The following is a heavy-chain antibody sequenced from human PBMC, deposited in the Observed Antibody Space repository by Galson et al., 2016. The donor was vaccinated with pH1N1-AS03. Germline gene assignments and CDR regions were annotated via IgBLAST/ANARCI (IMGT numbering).Heavy chain of an antibody. CDR1: GFTFSSYW. J-gene: IGHJ4*02. CDR3: AKAAEFASTTYDFEY. Sequence: SLRLSCAASGFTFSSYWMHWVRHLPGKGLVWVSGIDSDGSNTYYADSVRGRFTISRDNAKNTLYLQMNSLRAEDTAVYYCAKAAEFASTTYDFEYWGQGTLVTVTS. CDR2: IDSDGSNT. D-gene: IGHD5/OR15-5a*01. V-gene: IGHV3-74*01.